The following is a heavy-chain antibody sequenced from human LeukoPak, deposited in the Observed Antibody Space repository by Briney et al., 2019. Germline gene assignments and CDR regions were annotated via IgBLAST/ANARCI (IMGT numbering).Heavy chain of an antibody. D-gene: IGHD3-10*01. Sequence: ASVKVSCKASGYTFTSFGISGVRQAPGQGLEGMGWISAYNGNTNYAQKLQGRVTMTTDTSTSTAYMELRSLRSDDTAVYYCARDSSGDYLDYWGQGTLVTVSS. CDR3: ARDSSGDYLDY. CDR2: ISAYNGNT. CDR1: GYTFTSFG. V-gene: IGHV1-18*01. J-gene: IGHJ4*02.